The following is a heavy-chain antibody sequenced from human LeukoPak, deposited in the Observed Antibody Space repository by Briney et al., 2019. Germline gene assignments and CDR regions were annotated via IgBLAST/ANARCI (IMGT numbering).Heavy chain of an antibody. Sequence: ASVKVSYKASGYTFTSYDINWVRQATGQGLEWMGWMNPNSGNTGYAQKFQGRVTMTRNTSISTAYMELRSLRSDDTAVYYCARGCSSTSCYYYYYGMDVWGQGTTVTVSS. J-gene: IGHJ6*02. CDR1: GYTFTSYD. D-gene: IGHD2-2*01. V-gene: IGHV1-8*01. CDR3: ARGCSSTSCYYYYYGMDV. CDR2: MNPNSGNT.